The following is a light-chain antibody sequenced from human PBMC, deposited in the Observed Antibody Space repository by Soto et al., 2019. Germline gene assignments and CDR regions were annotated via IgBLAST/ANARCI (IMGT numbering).Light chain of an antibody. CDR3: QQYSSYWT. CDR1: QSISRW. V-gene: IGKV1-5*01. Sequence: DIQMTHSPCSRSASVGDRVTITCRASQSISRWLAWYQEKPGKAPKVLIYDASNLESGVPSRFSGSGSGTEFTLTISHLQPDDFATYYCQQYSSYWTFGQGTKVDI. CDR2: DAS. J-gene: IGKJ1*01.